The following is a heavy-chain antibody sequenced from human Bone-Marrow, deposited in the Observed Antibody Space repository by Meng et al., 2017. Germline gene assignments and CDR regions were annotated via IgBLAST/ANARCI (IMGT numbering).Heavy chain of an antibody. J-gene: IGHJ4*02. CDR1: GGSISSSSYY. V-gene: IGHV4-39*07. D-gene: IGHD1-26*01. Sequence: SETLSLTCTVSGGSISSSSYYWGWIRQPPGKGLEWIGSIYYSGSTYYNPSLKSRVTISVDTSKNQFSLKLSSVTAADTAVYYCARSSGSYLYYFDYWGQGTLVTVSS. CDR2: IYYSGST. CDR3: ARSSGSYLYYFDY.